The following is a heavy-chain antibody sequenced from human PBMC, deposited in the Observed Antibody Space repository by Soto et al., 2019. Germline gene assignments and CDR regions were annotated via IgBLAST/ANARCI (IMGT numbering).Heavy chain of an antibody. D-gene: IGHD2-2*01. CDR3: ARTGYCSSTSCYAYDAFDI. CDR1: GYTFTSYG. Sequence: ASVKVSCKASGYTFTSYGISWVRQAPGQGLEWMGWISAYNGNTNYAQKLQGRVTMTTDTSTSTAYMELRSLRSDDTAVYYCARTGYCSSTSCYAYDAFDIWGQGTMVTGSS. V-gene: IGHV1-18*01. CDR2: ISAYNGNT. J-gene: IGHJ3*02.